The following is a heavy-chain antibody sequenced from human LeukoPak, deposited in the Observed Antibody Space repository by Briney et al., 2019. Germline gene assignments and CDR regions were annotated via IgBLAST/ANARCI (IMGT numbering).Heavy chain of an antibody. V-gene: IGHV1-24*01. CDR2: FDPEDGET. CDR3: ATLAAAGYYFDY. Sequence: ASVKVSCKVSGYTLTELSMHWVRQAPGKGLEWIGGFDPEDGETIYAQKFQGRVTMTEDTSTDTAYMELSSLRSEDTAVYYCATLAAAGYYFDYWGQGTLVTVSS. D-gene: IGHD6-13*01. J-gene: IGHJ4*02. CDR1: GYTLTELS.